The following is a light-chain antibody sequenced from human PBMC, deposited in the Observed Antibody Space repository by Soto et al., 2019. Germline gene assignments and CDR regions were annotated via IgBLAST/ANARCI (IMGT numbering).Light chain of an antibody. CDR3: QQYNTWPPT. V-gene: IGKV3-15*01. CDR1: QSVGRD. Sequence: EIVMTQSPATLSVSPGEGATLSCRASQSVGRDLAWYQQKPGQAPRLLIYGASTRATGIPARFTGSGSGTEFTLAINSLQSEGFAVYWCQQYNTWPPTFGPGTTVYIK. J-gene: IGKJ3*01. CDR2: GAS.